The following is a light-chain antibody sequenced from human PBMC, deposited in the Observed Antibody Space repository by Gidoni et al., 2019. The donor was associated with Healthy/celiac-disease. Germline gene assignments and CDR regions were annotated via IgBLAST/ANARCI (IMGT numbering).Light chain of an antibody. CDR1: QSISSY. J-gene: IGKJ2*01. Sequence: DIQMTQSPSSLSASVGDRVTITCLASQSISSYLNWYQQKPGKAPKLLIYAASSLQSGVPSRFSGSGSGTDFTLTINSLQPEDFATYYCQQSYSTPPYTFGQXTKLEIK. CDR2: AAS. V-gene: IGKV1-39*01. CDR3: QQSYSTPPYT.